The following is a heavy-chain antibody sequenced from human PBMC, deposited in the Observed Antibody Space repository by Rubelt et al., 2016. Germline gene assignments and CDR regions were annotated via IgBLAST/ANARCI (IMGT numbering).Heavy chain of an antibody. CDR2: ISYDGSNK. D-gene: IGHD2-15*01. CDR3: ARDLYCSGGSCYYKIPVSYDY. CDR1: GFTFSSYA. V-gene: IGHV3-30*04. Sequence: VESGGGVVQPGRSLRLSCAASGFTFSSYAMHWVRQAPGKGLEWVAVISYDGSNKYYADSVRGRFTISRDNSKNTLYLQRTSLRAEDTGVYYGARDLYCSGGSCYYKIPVSYDYWGQGTLVTVSS. J-gene: IGHJ4*02.